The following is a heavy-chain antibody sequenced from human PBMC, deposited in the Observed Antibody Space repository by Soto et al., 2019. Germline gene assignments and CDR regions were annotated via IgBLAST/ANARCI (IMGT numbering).Heavy chain of an antibody. Sequence: EVQLVESGGGVVRPGGSLRLSFAAPGFTFDDYGMSWVRQAPGKGLEWVSGINWNGGSTGYADSVKGRFTISRDNAKNSLYLQMNSLRAEDTALYYCARLYSSGWYGPGRYWGQGTLVTVSS. CDR2: INWNGGST. CDR1: GFTFDDYG. D-gene: IGHD6-19*01. CDR3: ARLYSSGWYGPGRY. V-gene: IGHV3-20*03. J-gene: IGHJ4*02.